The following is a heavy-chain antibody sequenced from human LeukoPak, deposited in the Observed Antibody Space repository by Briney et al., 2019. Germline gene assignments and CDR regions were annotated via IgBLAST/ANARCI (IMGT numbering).Heavy chain of an antibody. V-gene: IGHV3-23*01. Sequence: GGSLRLSCAASGFIFSSYDMSWVRQAPGKGLEWVSTISGSGDTTYYADSVKGRFTISRDNSRNTLYLQMNSLRVEDTAVYYCAKEKKYYYDGSGYPGYDYWGQGTLVTVSS. CDR2: ISGSGDTT. CDR1: GFIFSSYD. D-gene: IGHD3-22*01. CDR3: AKEKKYYYDGSGYPGYDY. J-gene: IGHJ4*02.